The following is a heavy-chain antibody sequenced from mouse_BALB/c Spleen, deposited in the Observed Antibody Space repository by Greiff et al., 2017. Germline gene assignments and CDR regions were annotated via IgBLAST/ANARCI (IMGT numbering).Heavy chain of an antibody. V-gene: IGHV1-12*01. CDR1: GYTFTSYN. CDR3: AREGGYGNYDAMDY. CDR2: IYPGNGDT. J-gene: IGHJ4*01. D-gene: IGHD2-1*01. Sequence: LQQSGAELVKPGASVKMSCKASGYTFTSYNMHWVKQTPGQGLEWIGAIYPGNGDTSYNQKFKGKATLTADKSSSTAYMQLSSLTSEDSAVYYCAREGGYGNYDAMDYWGQGTSVTVSS.